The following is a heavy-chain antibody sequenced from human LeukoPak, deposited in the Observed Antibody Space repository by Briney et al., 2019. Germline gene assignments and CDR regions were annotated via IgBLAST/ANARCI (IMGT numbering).Heavy chain of an antibody. CDR2: ISYDGSNK. CDR1: GFTFSSYA. CDR3: ARGAIGVVPAAFDY. Sequence: GGSLRLSCAASGFTFSSYAMHWVRQAPGKGLEWVVVISYDGSNKYYADSVKGRFTISRDNSKNTLYLQMNSLRAEDTAVYYCARGAIGVVPAAFDYWGQGTLVTVSS. V-gene: IGHV3-30*04. D-gene: IGHD2-2*01. J-gene: IGHJ4*02.